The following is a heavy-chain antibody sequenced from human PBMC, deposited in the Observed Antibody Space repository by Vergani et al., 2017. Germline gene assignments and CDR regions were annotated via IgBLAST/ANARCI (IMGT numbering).Heavy chain of an antibody. Sequence: QVQLQQWGAGLLKPSETLSLTCAVYGGSFSGYYWSWIRQHPGKGLEWIGYIYYSGSTYYNPSLKSRVTISVDTSKNQFSLKLSSVTAADTAVYYCARDVKANDAFDIWGQGTMVTVSS. CDR2: IYYSGST. CDR3: ARDVKANDAFDI. V-gene: IGHV4-34*01. J-gene: IGHJ3*02. CDR1: GGSFSGYY.